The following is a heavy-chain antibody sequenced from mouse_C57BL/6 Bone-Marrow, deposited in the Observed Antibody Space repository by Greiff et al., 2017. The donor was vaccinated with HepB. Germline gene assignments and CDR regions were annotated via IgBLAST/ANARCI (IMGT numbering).Heavy chain of an antibody. J-gene: IGHJ3*01. D-gene: IGHD1-2*01. CDR3: ARRGGYGPGFAY. Sequence: VQLQQSGPELVKPGASVKISCKASGYSFTSYYIHWVKQRPGQGLEWIGWIYPGSGNTKYNEKFKGKATLTADTSSSTAYMQLSSLTSEDSAVYYCARRGGYGPGFAYWGQGTLVTVSA. V-gene: IGHV1-66*01. CDR2: IYPGSGNT. CDR1: GYSFTSYY.